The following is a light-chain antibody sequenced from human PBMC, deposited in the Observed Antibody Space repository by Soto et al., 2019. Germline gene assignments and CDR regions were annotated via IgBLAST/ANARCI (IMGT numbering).Light chain of an antibody. V-gene: IGKV3-15*01. CDR3: QQYNNWPFT. CDR1: QSISSN. CDR2: GAS. Sequence: EIVMTQSPATLSVSPGERATLSCRASQSISSNLAWYQQKPGQAPRLLIYGASTRATGIPATFSGSGSGTELTLNISSLQSEDFAVYYCQQYNNWPFTFGPGTKVDIK. J-gene: IGKJ3*01.